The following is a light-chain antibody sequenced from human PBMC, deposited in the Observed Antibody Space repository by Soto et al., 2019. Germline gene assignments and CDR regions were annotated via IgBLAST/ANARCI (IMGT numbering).Light chain of an antibody. CDR2: EVN. CDR3: GSYTSTDTPFV. V-gene: IGLV2-14*01. Sequence: SVLAQPSSVSGSPGQSITISCTGTSTDVGGYNYVSWYQHHPGKGPKLLIYEVNNRPSGVSDRFSGSKSGNKASLTISNLEAEDESDYYCGSYTSTDTPFVFGTGTKVTV. J-gene: IGLJ1*01. CDR1: STDVGGYNY.